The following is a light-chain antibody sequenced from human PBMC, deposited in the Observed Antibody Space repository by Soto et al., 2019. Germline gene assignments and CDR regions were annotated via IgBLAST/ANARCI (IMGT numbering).Light chain of an antibody. V-gene: IGKV3-20*01. CDR2: GAS. Sequence: EVVLTQSPGTLSLSPGERATLSCRASQSVTNKYLAWYQQKLGQAPRLLIYGASSRATGIPDRFSGSGSGTEFTLTISRLEPEDFAVYYCHQYGISPFGGGTKVEIK. CDR1: QSVTNKY. CDR3: HQYGISP. J-gene: IGKJ4*01.